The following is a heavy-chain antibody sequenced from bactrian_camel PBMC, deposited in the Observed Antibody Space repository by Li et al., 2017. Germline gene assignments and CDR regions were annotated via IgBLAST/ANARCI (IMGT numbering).Heavy chain of an antibody. V-gene: IGHV3S63*01. J-gene: IGHJ6*01. D-gene: IGHD6*01. CDR2: INGDGST. CDR3: ATRLTYGGSWYPPDFGY. CDR1: FFILDDFG. Sequence: VQLVESGGGSVQTGGSLRLSCKPSFFILDDFGMMWYRQAPGNECELVSSINGDGSTYYADSVKGRFTISRDNAKNTLYLQMNSLKTEDTAVYYCATRLTYGGSWYPPDFGYWGQGTQVTVS.